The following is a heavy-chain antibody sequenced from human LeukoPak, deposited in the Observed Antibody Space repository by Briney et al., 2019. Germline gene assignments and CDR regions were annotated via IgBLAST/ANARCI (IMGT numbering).Heavy chain of an antibody. CDR1: GYTFTGYF. V-gene: IGHV1-2*02. Sequence: ASVKVSCKASGYTFTGYFMHWVRQAPGQGLEWMGWINPNSGGTKYAQKFQGRFTMTRDKSITTAYMELSRLTSDDTAVYYCARGRGAATTVVTATLDDYWGQGTLVTVS. D-gene: IGHD4-23*01. CDR3: ARGRGAATTVVTATLDDY. CDR2: INPNSGGT. J-gene: IGHJ4*02.